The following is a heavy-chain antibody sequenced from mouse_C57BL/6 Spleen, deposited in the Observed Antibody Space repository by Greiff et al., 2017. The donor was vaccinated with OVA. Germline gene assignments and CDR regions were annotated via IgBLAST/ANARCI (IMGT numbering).Heavy chain of an antibody. CDR2: FHPYNDVT. V-gene: IGHV1-47*01. CDR3: ARRDGYDGFWFAY. Sequence: QVQLKQSGAELVKPGASVKMSCKASGYTFTTYPIEWMKQNHGKSLEWIGNFHPYNDVTKYNEKFKGKATLTVEKSSSTVYLELSRLTSDDSAVYYCARRDGYDGFWFAYWGQGTLVTVSA. CDR1: GYTFTTYP. J-gene: IGHJ3*01. D-gene: IGHD2-2*01.